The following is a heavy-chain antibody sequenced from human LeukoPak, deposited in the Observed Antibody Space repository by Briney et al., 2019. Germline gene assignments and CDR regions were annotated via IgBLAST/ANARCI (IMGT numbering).Heavy chain of an antibody. V-gene: IGHV4-34*01. J-gene: IGHJ4*02. CDR2: INHSGST. Sequence: SETLSLTCAVYGGSFSGYYWSWIRQPPGKGLEWIGEINHSGSTNYNPSLKSRVTISVDTSKNQFSLKLSSVTAADTAVYYGARGEPWYYHGAGSYHPRYFDHWGQEPLVPVFS. CDR1: GGSFSGYY. CDR3: ARGEPWYYHGAGSYHPRYFDH. D-gene: IGHD3-10*01.